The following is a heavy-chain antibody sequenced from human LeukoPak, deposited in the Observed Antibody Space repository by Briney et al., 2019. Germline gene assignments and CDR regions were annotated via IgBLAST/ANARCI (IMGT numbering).Heavy chain of an antibody. V-gene: IGHV4-30-2*01. CDR2: IYHSGST. J-gene: IGHJ3*02. D-gene: IGHD4-17*01. CDR3: ASLNYGDLSSPDFDI. Sequence: SETLSLTCTVSGGSISSGGYYWSWIRQPPGKGLEWIGYIYHSGSTYYNPSLKSRVTISVDRSKNQFSLKLSSVTAADTAVYYCASLNYGDLSSPDFDIWGQGTMVTVSS. CDR1: GGSISSGGYY.